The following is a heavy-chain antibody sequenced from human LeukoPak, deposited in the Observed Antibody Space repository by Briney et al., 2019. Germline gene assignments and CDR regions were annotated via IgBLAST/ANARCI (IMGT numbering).Heavy chain of an antibody. D-gene: IGHD3-9*01. J-gene: IGHJ6*04. CDR3: ARDMRAYYDILTGYPPLYGMDV. CDR2: IYYSGST. CDR1: GGSISSYY. Sequence: SETLSLTCTVSGGSISSYYWSWIRQSPGKGLEWIGYIYYSGSTNYNPSLKSRVTISVDTSKNQFSLKLSSVTAADTAVYYCARDMRAYYDILTGYPPLYGMDVWGKGTTVTVSS. V-gene: IGHV4-59*01.